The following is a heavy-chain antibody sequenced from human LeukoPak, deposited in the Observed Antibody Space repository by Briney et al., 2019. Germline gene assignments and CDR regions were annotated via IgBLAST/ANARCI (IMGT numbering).Heavy chain of an antibody. Sequence: GSSVKVSCKASGGTFSSYAISWVRQAPGQGLEWMGGIIPIFGTANYAQKFQGRVTITTDESTSTAYMELSSLRSEDTAVYYCARAHYASSNIKVPFDVWGKGTTVTVSS. J-gene: IGHJ6*04. V-gene: IGHV1-69*05. CDR1: GGTFSSYA. CDR3: ARAHYASSNIKVPFDV. D-gene: IGHD3-22*01. CDR2: IIPIFGTA.